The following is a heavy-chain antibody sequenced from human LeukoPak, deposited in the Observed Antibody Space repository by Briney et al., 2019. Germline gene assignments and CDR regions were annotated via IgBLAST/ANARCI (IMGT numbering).Heavy chain of an antibody. J-gene: IGHJ6*02. Sequence: GGSLRLSCAASGFTFHVYGMSWVRQAPGKGLVSVSGINWHCVPTGYADSVQGRFTISRDNAKNSLYLQMNSLGAEDTALYYCSREGSGSPHYGMDVWGQGTTVTAS. V-gene: IGHV3-20*04. CDR2: INWHCVPT. CDR1: GFTFHVYG. D-gene: IGHD3-10*01. CDR3: SREGSGSPHYGMDV.